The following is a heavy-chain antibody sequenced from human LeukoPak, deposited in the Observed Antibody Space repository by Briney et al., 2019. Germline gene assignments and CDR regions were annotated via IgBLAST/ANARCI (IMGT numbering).Heavy chain of an antibody. J-gene: IGHJ4*02. D-gene: IGHD6-13*01. V-gene: IGHV3-30*02. Sequence: PGGSLRLSCAASGFTFSGYDMHWVRQAPGKGLEWVALIRSDGSDKYYADSVKGRFTISKDNSKNTVFLQMNSLRAEDTAAYYCAKDIAAAGGPCAYWGRGTLVTVSS. CDR2: IRSDGSDK. CDR3: AKDIAAAGGPCAY. CDR1: GFTFSGYD.